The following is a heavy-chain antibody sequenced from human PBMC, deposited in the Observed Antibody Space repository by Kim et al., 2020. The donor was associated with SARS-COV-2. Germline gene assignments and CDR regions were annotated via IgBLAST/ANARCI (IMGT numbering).Heavy chain of an antibody. CDR3: ARGRFAYGYFDS. CDR1: GDSISGGTYY. J-gene: IGHJ4*02. D-gene: IGHD3-10*01. CDR2: VLTTGTT. Sequence: SETLSLTCTVSGDSISGGTYYWTWIRQPAGQGLEWIGRVLTTGTTKYNPSLQSRVSISLETSMNQFSLKLTSVTATDTAVYFCARGRFAYGYFDSWGLGTLVTVSS. V-gene: IGHV4-61*02.